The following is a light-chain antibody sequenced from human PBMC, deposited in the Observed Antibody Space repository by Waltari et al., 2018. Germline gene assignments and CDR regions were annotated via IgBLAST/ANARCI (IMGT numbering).Light chain of an antibody. CDR2: DVS. V-gene: IGLV2-14*03. CDR1: SSDVGGFPF. CDR3: SSYTNTIVV. Sequence: QSALTQPASVSGSPGQAVNISCTGTSSDVGGFPFVSWYQHHPGKAPKLLISDVSDRPSGVSSRFSGSKSGNTASLTISGLQAEDEADYFCSSYTNTIVVFGGGTKLTVL. J-gene: IGLJ2*01.